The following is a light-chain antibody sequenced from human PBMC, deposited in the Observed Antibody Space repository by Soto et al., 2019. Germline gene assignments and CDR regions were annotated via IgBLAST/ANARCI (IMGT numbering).Light chain of an antibody. J-gene: IGKJ1*01. Sequence: DIKMTQSPSTLSASVGDRVTITCRASQSIGNWLAWYQQKPGKAPKLLIYDASSLQTGVPSRFSGSGSGTEFTLTISSLQPDDFATYYCQQYNSYCTFGQGTKVDIK. CDR1: QSIGNW. CDR2: DAS. V-gene: IGKV1-5*01. CDR3: QQYNSYCT.